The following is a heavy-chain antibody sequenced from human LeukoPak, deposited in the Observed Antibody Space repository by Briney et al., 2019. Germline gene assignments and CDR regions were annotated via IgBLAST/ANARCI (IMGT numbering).Heavy chain of an antibody. Sequence: PGGSLRLSCAASGFTFSSYWMSWVRQAPGKGLEWVANIKQDGSEKYYVDSVKGRFTISRDNAKNSLYLQMNSLRGEDTAVYYCARDRGSGSYPDAFDIWGQGTMVTVSS. CDR1: GFTFSSYW. V-gene: IGHV3-7*01. D-gene: IGHD1-26*01. CDR2: IKQDGSEK. CDR3: ARDRGSGSYPDAFDI. J-gene: IGHJ3*02.